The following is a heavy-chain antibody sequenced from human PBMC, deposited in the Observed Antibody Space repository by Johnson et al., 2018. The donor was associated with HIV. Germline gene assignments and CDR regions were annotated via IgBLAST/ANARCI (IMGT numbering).Heavy chain of an antibody. J-gene: IGHJ3*02. CDR3: ARDFSTTIFGVDWAFDI. V-gene: IGHV3-66*02. D-gene: IGHD3-3*01. CDR1: GFTVSSNY. Sequence: EVQLVESGGGVVQPGRSLRLSCAASGFTVSSNYMSWVRQAPGKGLEWVSLIYSDGSTYYADSVKGRFTISRDNSKNTLYLQMNSLRAEDTAVYYCARDFSTTIFGVDWAFDIWGQGTMVTVSS. CDR2: IYSDGST.